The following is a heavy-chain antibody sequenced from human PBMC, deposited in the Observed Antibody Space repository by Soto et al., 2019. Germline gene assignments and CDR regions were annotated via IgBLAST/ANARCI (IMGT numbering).Heavy chain of an antibody. CDR2: IYYSGST. CDR1: GGSISSYY. V-gene: IGHV4-59*01. CDR3: ARMEWLRSAPAY. D-gene: IGHD5-12*01. Sequence: PSETLSLTCTVSGGSISSYYWSWIRQPPGKGLEWIGYIYYSGSTNYNPSLKSRVTISVDTSKNQFSLKLSSVTAADTAVYYGARMEWLRSAPAYWGQGTLVPVSP. J-gene: IGHJ4*02.